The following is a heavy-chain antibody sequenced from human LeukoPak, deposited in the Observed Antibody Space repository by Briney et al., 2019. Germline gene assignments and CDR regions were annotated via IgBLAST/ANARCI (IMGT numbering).Heavy chain of an antibody. CDR3: ARDPDYAGRPGY. CDR2: ISSSSSYI. CDR1: GFTFSSYS. Sequence: GGSLRLSCAASGFTFSSYSMNWVRHAPGKGLEWVSSISSSSSYIYYADSVKGRFTISRDNAKNSLYLQMNSLRAEDTAVYYCARDPDYAGRPGYWGQGTLVTVSS. J-gene: IGHJ4*02. V-gene: IGHV3-21*01. D-gene: IGHD4-17*01.